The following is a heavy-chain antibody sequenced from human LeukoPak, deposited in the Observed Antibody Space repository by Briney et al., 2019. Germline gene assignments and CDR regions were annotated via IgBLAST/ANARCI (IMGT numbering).Heavy chain of an antibody. CDR2: ISGSGGST. V-gene: IGHV3-23*01. CDR3: AKGEGLLLTPFGP. J-gene: IGHJ5*02. D-gene: IGHD2-15*01. Sequence: PGGSLRLSCAASGFTFSSHGLSWVRQAPGKGLEWVSAISGSGGSTYYADSVKGRFTISRDNSKNTLYLQMNSLRAEDTAVYYCAKGEGLLLTPFGPWGQGTLVTVSS. CDR1: GFTFSSHG.